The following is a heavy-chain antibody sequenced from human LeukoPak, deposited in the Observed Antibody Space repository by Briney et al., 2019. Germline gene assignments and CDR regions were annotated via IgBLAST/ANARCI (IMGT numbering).Heavy chain of an antibody. J-gene: IGHJ4*02. Sequence: SETLSLTCTVSGGSISSYYWSWIRQPPGKGLEWIGYIYYSGSTNYNPSLKSRVTISVDTSKNQFSLKLSSVTAADTAVYYCARKNVDTAMGLDYWGQGILVTVSS. CDR1: GGSISSYY. D-gene: IGHD5-18*01. CDR2: IYYSGST. CDR3: ARKNVDTAMGLDY. V-gene: IGHV4-59*01.